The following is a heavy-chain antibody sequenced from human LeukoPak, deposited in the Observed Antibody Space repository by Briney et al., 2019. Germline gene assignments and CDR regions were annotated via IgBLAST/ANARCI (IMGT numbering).Heavy chain of an antibody. CDR2: IIPIFGTA. D-gene: IGHD6-13*01. CDR1: GGTFSSYA. Sequence: SVKVSCKASGGTFSSYAISWVRQAPGQGLEWMGGIIPIFGTANCAQKFQGRVTITADESTSTAYMELSSLRAEDTAVYYCARDGLRSSSWYGNWFDPWGQGTLVTVSS. V-gene: IGHV1-69*13. J-gene: IGHJ5*02. CDR3: ARDGLRSSSWYGNWFDP.